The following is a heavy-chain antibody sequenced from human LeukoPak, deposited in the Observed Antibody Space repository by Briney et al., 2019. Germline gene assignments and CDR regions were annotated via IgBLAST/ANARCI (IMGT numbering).Heavy chain of an antibody. V-gene: IGHV4-39*02. J-gene: IGHJ4*02. Sequence: SETLSLTCTVSGGSISSSSYYWGWIRQPPGKGLEWIGSIYYSGSTYYNPSLKSRVTISVDTSKNQFSLKLSSVTAADTAVYYCARDRITTFGVAPYYFDYWGQGTLVTVSS. CDR2: IYYSGST. CDR3: ARDRITTFGVAPYYFDY. CDR1: GGSISSSSYY. D-gene: IGHD3-3*01.